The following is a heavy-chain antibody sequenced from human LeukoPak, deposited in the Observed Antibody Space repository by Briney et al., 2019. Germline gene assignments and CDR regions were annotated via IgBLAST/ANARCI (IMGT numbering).Heavy chain of an antibody. CDR1: GFTFSRNY. Sequence: GESLRLSCVASGFTFSRNYMTWVRQAPGKGLEWVANIKQDGSLTAYGGSVKGRFTISRDNSKNTLYLQMNSLRAEDTAVYYCARDGQQLVQLDHWGQGTLVTVSS. CDR3: ARDGQQLVQLDH. CDR2: IKQDGSLT. V-gene: IGHV3-7*01. J-gene: IGHJ4*02. D-gene: IGHD6-13*01.